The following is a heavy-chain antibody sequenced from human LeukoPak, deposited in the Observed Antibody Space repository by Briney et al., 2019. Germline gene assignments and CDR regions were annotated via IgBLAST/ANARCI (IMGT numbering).Heavy chain of an antibody. Sequence: GGSLRLSCAASGFTFSSYAMTWVRQAPGKGLEWVSAITGSGGITYYADSVKGRFIISRDNSKNTLSLEMSSLGAEDTAVYYCAKDSAKKYDDYWGQGTLVTVSS. J-gene: IGHJ4*02. CDR2: ITGSGGIT. CDR3: AKDSAKKYDDY. V-gene: IGHV3-23*01. D-gene: IGHD2/OR15-2a*01. CDR1: GFTFSSYA.